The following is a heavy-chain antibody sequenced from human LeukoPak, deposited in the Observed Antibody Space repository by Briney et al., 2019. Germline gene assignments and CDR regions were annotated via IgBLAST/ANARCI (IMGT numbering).Heavy chain of an antibody. V-gene: IGHV3-21*01. CDR1: GFTFSSYS. Sequence: GGSLRLSCAASGFTFSSYSMNWVRQAPGKGLEWVSSISSSSSYIYYADSVKGRFTISRDNAKNSLYLQMNSLRAEDTAVYYCARDSHVDTAMAVLYSYYYMDVWGKGTTVTVSS. CDR2: ISSSSSYI. J-gene: IGHJ6*03. D-gene: IGHD5-18*01. CDR3: ARDSHVDTAMAVLYSYYYMDV.